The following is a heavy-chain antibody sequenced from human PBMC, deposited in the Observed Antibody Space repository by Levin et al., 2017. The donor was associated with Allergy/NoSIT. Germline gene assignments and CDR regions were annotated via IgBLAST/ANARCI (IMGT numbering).Heavy chain of an antibody. CDR3: ARFLGPCSSASCPIYYYFYYMDV. V-gene: IGHV1-2*02. D-gene: IGHD2-2*01. CDR2: INPNSGGT. CDR1: GYIFTDHH. Sequence: GESLKISCKASGYIFTDHHLHWVRQAPGQGLEWMGWINPNSGGTKYAQKFQGRVTMTRDTSISTAYLDLSSLRSDDTALYYCARFLGPCSSASCPIYYYFYYMDVWGKGTTVTVSS. J-gene: IGHJ6*03.